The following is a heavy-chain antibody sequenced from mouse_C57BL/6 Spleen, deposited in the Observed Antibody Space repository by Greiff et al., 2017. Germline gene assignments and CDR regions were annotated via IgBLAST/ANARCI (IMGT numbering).Heavy chain of an antibody. CDR2: IYPRSGNT. Sequence: VQGVESGAELARPGASVKLSCKASGYTFTSYGISWVKQRTGQGLEWIGEIYPRSGNTYYNEKFKGKATLTADKSSSTAYMELRSLTSEDSAVYFCARGYDGYYWFAYWGQGTLVTVSA. CDR3: ARGYDGYYWFAY. CDR1: GYTFTSYG. J-gene: IGHJ3*01. D-gene: IGHD2-3*01. V-gene: IGHV1-81*01.